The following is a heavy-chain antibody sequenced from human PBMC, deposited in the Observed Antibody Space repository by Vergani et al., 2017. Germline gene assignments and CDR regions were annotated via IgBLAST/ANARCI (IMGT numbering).Heavy chain of an antibody. J-gene: IGHJ2*01. CDR3: ARGWEDADGGTRAGYFDL. D-gene: IGHD1-26*01. Sequence: QVQLVQSGAEVKQPGASVKVSCKASGYIFTGHYMNWVRQAPGQGLEWMGWISPKSGGTNHAQKFQGRVTMTRDTSFSTAYMELSRLRSDDTAIYYGARGWEDADGGTRAGYFDLWGRGTLVTVSS. CDR2: ISPKSGGT. V-gene: IGHV1-2*02. CDR1: GYIFTGHY.